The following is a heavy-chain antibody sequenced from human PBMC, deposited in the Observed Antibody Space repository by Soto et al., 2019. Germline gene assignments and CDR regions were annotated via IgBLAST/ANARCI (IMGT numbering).Heavy chain of an antibody. Sequence: KISCEGSGYSFTNYYIAWVRQMPGKGLEWMGIIYPRDSKIRYSPSLQGQVTFSADKSLSTAYLQWSSLKASDTAKYYCARHLGTEDYYYGMDVWGQGTTVTVSS. V-gene: IGHV5-51*01. D-gene: IGHD7-27*01. CDR2: IYPRDSKI. J-gene: IGHJ6*02. CDR1: GYSFTNYY. CDR3: ARHLGTEDYYYGMDV.